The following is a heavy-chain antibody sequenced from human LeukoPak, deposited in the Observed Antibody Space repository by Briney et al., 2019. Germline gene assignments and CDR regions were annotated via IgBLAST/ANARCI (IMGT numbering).Heavy chain of an antibody. CDR2: ISGSGGST. V-gene: IGHV3-23*01. CDR3: AKQGEVCRTNGVCYFDY. J-gene: IGHJ4*02. CDR1: GFTFSSYA. Sequence: GGSMRLSCAASGFTFSSYAMSWVRQAPGEGLEWVSAISGSGGSTYYADSVKGRFTISRDNSKNTLCLQMNSLRAEDTAVYYCAKQGEVCRTNGVCYFDYWGQGTLVTVSS. D-gene: IGHD2-8*01.